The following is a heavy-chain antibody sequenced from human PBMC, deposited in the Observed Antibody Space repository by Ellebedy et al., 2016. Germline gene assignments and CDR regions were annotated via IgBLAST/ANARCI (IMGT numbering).Heavy chain of an antibody. J-gene: IGHJ6*03. CDR2: IIPIFGTA. CDR3: ARGALYCSSTSCYKGNYYYYYMDV. Sequence: SVKVSXXASGGTFSSYAISWVRQAPGQGLEWMGGIIPIFGTANYAQKFQGRVTITADESTSTAYMELSSLRSEDTAVYYCARGALYCSSTSCYKGNYYYYYMDVWGKGTTVTVSS. V-gene: IGHV1-69*13. CDR1: GGTFSSYA. D-gene: IGHD2-2*01.